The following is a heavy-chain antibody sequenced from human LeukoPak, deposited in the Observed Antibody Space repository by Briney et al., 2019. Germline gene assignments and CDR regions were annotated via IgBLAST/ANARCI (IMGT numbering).Heavy chain of an antibody. Sequence: VSVKVSCKASGYTFTGYSMHWVRQAPGQGLEWMGWINPNSGGTSYAQKFQGRVTMTRDTSISTAYMELSSLRSDDTAVYYCARDSGYDPMGYWGQGTLVTVSS. CDR3: ARDSGYDPMGY. J-gene: IGHJ4*02. CDR2: INPNSGGT. D-gene: IGHD5-12*01. V-gene: IGHV1-2*02. CDR1: GYTFTGYS.